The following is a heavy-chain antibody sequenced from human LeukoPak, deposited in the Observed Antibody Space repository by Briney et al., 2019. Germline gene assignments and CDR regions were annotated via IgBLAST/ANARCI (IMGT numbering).Heavy chain of an antibody. V-gene: IGHV4-61*02. D-gene: IGHD3-3*01. Sequence: PSQTLSLTCIVSGGSISSGNYYWSWIRQPAGTGLEWIGRIYTSGSTNYNPSLKSRLTISLDTSKNQFSLKLSSVTAADTAVYYCARDHRESFYDFWSAFDPWGQGTLVTASS. CDR3: ARDHRESFYDFWSAFDP. CDR1: GGSISSGNYY. J-gene: IGHJ5*02. CDR2: IYTSGST.